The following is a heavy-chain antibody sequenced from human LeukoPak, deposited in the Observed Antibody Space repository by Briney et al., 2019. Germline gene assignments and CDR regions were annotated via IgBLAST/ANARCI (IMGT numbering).Heavy chain of an antibody. J-gene: IGHJ4*02. V-gene: IGHV4-39*01. CDR1: GGSISSSSFY. Sequence: PETLSLTCTVSGGSISSSSFYWGWIRQPPGKGLEWIGSIYYSGSTYYNPSLKSRVTISVDTSKNQFSLKLSSVTAADTAVYYCARGTSGLLAMFDYWGQGTLVTVSS. CDR3: ARGTSGLLAMFDY. D-gene: IGHD6-19*01. CDR2: IYYSGST.